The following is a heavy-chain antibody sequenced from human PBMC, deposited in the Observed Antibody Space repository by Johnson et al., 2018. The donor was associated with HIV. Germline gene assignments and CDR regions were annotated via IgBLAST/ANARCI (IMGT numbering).Heavy chain of an antibody. V-gene: IGHV3-7*01. Sequence: EQLVESGGGLVQPGGSLRLSCAASGFTFSSYWMSWVRQAPGKGLEWVANIKQDGSEKYYADSVKGRFTISRDNSKNTLYLQMNSLRAEDTAVYYCARDRYYDSSDAFDIWGQGTMVTVSS. CDR1: GFTFSSYW. J-gene: IGHJ3*02. CDR3: ARDRYYDSSDAFDI. CDR2: IKQDGSEK. D-gene: IGHD3-22*01.